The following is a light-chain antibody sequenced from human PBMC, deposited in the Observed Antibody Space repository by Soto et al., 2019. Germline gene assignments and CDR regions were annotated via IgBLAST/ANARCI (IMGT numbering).Light chain of an antibody. CDR3: QESYSTPLWT. CDR2: GIS. Sequence: EIGMTQSPATLSVTPGERATLSCRASQSVNSNYLPWYQQKPGQAPRLLIYGISKRATDIPDRFSGSGSGTEFTLTISSLQPEDFATYYCQESYSTPLWTFGQGTKVAIK. CDR1: QSVNSN. J-gene: IGKJ1*01. V-gene: IGKV3D-15*01.